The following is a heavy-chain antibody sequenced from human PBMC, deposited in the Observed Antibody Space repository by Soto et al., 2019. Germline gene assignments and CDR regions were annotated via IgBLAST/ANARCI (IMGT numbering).Heavy chain of an antibody. J-gene: IGHJ4*02. CDR2: INSDGTST. D-gene: IGHD3-22*01. V-gene: IGHV3-74*01. CDR3: ARGPPNYYDSSVNY. Sequence: GGSLRLSCAASGFTFSSYWMHWVRQAPGKGLVWVSRINSDGTSTSYADSVKGRFTISRDNAKNTLYLQMNSLRAEDTAVYYCARGPPNYYDSSVNYWGQGTLVTVSS. CDR1: GFTFSSYW.